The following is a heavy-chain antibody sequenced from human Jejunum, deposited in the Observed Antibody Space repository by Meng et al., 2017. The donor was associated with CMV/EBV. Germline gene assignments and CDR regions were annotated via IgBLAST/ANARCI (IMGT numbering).Heavy chain of an antibody. Sequence: QITLKDAGPTLVKPTPTLTLTGSFSGFSPSTRGEGLGWIRQPPGKALEWLALIYRGDDKRYSPSLNSRLTIAKDTSKNEVVLTLTNMGPIDTGTYYCAHFVGGYYPSRPDYWGQGTLVTVSS. CDR3: AHFVGGYYPSRPDY. V-gene: IGHV2-5*02. D-gene: IGHD1-26*01. J-gene: IGHJ4*02. CDR1: GFSPSTRGEG. CDR2: IYRGDDK.